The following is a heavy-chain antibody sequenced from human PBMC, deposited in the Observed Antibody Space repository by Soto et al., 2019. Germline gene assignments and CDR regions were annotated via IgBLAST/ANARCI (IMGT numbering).Heavy chain of an antibody. D-gene: IGHD6-13*01. CDR2: ISGSDETT. CDR1: GFTFSTYA. J-gene: IGHJ4*02. CDR3: AKSSTSWYASYFAH. Sequence: EVQLLESGGGLVQRGGSLRLSCAASGFTFSTYAMSWVRQAPGKGLEWVSTISGSDETTYYSDSVKGRFTISRDNSKNTLYLQMNRLRAEDTAPFYCAKSSTSWYASYFAHWGQGTLVTVSS. V-gene: IGHV3-23*01.